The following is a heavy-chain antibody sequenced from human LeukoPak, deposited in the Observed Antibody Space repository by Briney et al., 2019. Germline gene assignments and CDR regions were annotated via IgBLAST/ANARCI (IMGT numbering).Heavy chain of an antibody. V-gene: IGHV4-4*07. CDR3: GRGVSNLDY. CDR1: GGTISSYF. D-gene: IGHD3-10*01. Sequence: SVTLSLTCTVSGGTISSYFWTWIRQPAGKGLEWIGRIYSSGSTNYKPSLRSLLTISVDTSKNQFSLKLTSVTAADTAVYYCGRGVSNLDYWGQGTLVTVSS. J-gene: IGHJ4*02. CDR2: IYSSGST.